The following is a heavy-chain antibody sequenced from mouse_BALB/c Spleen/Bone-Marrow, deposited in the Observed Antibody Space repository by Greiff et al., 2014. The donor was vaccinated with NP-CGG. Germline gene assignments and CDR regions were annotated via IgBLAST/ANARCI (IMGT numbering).Heavy chain of an antibody. D-gene: IGHD2-12*01. CDR1: GYSFTSYW. Sequence: QVQLQQSRAELVKPGASVKLSCKASGYSFTSYWMHWVKQRPGQGLEWIGEISPSNGRSNYNEKFKSKATLTVGKSSSTAYMQLSGLTSEDSAVYYCTRSELRRGGYALDHWGLGTSVTVSS. CDR3: TRSELRRGGYALDH. V-gene: IGHV1S81*02. J-gene: IGHJ4*01. CDR2: ISPSNGRS.